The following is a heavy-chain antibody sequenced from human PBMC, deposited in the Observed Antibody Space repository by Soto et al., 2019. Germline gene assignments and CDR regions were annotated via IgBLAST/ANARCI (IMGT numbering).Heavy chain of an antibody. CDR1: GYFFAGYW. J-gene: IGHJ5*02. CDR2: IYPDNSNT. V-gene: IGHV5-51*01. CDR3: ARQGTAVPTVPLIWFDP. D-gene: IGHD2-2*01. Sequence: GESLKISCKGSGYFFAGYWIAWVRQMPGKGLEWMGIIYPDNSNTKYSRSFQGQVTISADKSSSTAYLQWSSLKASDTAIYYCARQGTAVPTVPLIWFDPWGQGTLVTVSS.